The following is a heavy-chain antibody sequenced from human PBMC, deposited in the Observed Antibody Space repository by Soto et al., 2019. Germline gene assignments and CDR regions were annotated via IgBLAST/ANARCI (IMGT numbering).Heavy chain of an antibody. D-gene: IGHD3-16*01. CDR2: IYWDDDK. V-gene: IGHV2-5*02. J-gene: IGHJ3*02. CDR1: GFSLTTNKVG. Sequence: SGPTLVNPTQTLTLTCTFSGFSLTTNKVGVGWVRQPPGKALEWLALIYWDDDKRYSPSLNNRLTITKDTSKNQVVLTMTNMDPVDTATYYCAHTYPPAFDIWGQGAMVTVSS. CDR3: AHTYPPAFDI.